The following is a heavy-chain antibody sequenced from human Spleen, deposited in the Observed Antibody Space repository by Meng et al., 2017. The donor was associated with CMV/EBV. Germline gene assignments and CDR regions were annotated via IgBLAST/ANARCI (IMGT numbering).Heavy chain of an antibody. CDR2: INPSGGST. CDR3: ARGLGEDCSRSDCSLGKSDGFDS. CDR1: YN. Sequence: YNLYWVRQAPGQGLEWMGRINPSGGSTSDAQKFQGRVTMTRDTSTSTVYMELSSLRSEDTAVYYCARGLGEDCSRSDCSLGKSDGFDSWGQGTLVTVSS. J-gene: IGHJ5*01. V-gene: IGHV1-46*01. D-gene: IGHD2/OR15-2a*01.